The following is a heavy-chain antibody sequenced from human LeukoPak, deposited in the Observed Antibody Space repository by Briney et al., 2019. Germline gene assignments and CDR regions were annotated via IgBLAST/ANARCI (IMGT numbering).Heavy chain of an antibody. D-gene: IGHD3-10*01. CDR1: GFTFSSYA. Sequence: PGGSLRLSCAASGFTFSSYAMSWVREAPGKGLEWVSAISGSGGSTYYADSVKGRFTISRDNSKNTLYLQMNSLRAEDTAVYYCAKARLWFGEGGMDVWGQGTTVTVSS. CDR3: AKARLWFGEGGMDV. V-gene: IGHV3-23*01. J-gene: IGHJ6*02. CDR2: ISGSGGST.